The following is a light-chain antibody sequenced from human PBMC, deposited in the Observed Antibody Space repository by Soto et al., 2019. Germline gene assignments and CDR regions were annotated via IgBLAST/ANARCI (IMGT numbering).Light chain of an antibody. V-gene: IGLV1-44*01. CDR3: ATWDDSRKGV. Sequence: QSVLTQPPSASGTPGQRITISCSGSTSNIESHTVNWYQQVPGTAPRLLINTNNQRPSGVPDRFSGSKSGASASLTISGLRSEDAATCYCATWDDSRKGVFGTGTKVT. CDR1: TSNIESHT. CDR2: TNN. J-gene: IGLJ1*01.